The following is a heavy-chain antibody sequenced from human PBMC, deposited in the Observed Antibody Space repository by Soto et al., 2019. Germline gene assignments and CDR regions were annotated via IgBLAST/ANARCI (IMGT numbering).Heavy chain of an antibody. Sequence: QVQLVESGGGVVQPGRSLRLSCAASGFTFSSYGMHWVRQAPGKGLEWVAVISYDGSNKYYADSVKGRFTISRDNSKNTRYLQMNSLRAEDTAVYYCAKGSAYFDYWGQGTLVTVSS. CDR1: GFTFSSYG. CDR2: ISYDGSNK. V-gene: IGHV3-30*18. J-gene: IGHJ4*02. CDR3: AKGSAYFDY.